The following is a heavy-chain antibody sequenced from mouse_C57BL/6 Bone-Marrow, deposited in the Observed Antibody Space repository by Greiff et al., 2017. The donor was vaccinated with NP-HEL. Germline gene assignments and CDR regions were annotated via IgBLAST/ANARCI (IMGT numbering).Heavy chain of an antibody. J-gene: IGHJ3*01. Sequence: VQLQQSGAELVRPGASVKLSCTASGFTITDDYMHWVKQRPEQGLEWIGWIDPENGDTEYASKFQGKAPITADTSSNTAYLQLSSLTSEDTAVYYCTSMVPFAYWGQGTLVTVSA. CDR1: GFTITDDY. D-gene: IGHD1-1*02. CDR3: TSMVPFAY. CDR2: IDPENGDT. V-gene: IGHV14-4*01.